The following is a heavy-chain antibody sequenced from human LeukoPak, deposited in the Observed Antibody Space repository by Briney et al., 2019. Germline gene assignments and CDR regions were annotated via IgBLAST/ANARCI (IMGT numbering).Heavy chain of an antibody. Sequence: SQTLSLTCTVSGGSISSGSYYWSWIRQPAGKGLEWIGRIYTSGSTNYNPSLKSRVTISLDTSKNQFSLKLSSVTAADTAVYYCARDRYYYDRSGDAFDIWGQGTMVTVSS. J-gene: IGHJ3*02. CDR1: GGSISSGSYY. D-gene: IGHD3-22*01. CDR2: IYTSGST. CDR3: ARDRYYYDRSGDAFDI. V-gene: IGHV4-61*02.